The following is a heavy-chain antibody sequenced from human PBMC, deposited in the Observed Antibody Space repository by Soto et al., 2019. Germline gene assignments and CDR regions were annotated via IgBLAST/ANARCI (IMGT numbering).Heavy chain of an antibody. Sequence: SETLSLTCAVYGGSFSGYYWSWIRQPPGKGLEWIGEINHSGSTNYNPSLKSRVTISVDSSKNQFSLKLSSVTAADTAVYYCARGGVSGYVIYYYYGMDVWGQGTTVTVSS. CDR2: INHSGST. CDR3: ARGGVSGYVIYYYYGMDV. V-gene: IGHV4-34*01. CDR1: GGSFSGYY. D-gene: IGHD5-12*01. J-gene: IGHJ6*02.